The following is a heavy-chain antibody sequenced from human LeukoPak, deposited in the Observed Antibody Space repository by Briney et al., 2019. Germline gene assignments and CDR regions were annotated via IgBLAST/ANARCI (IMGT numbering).Heavy chain of an antibody. CDR2: ISGSGGST. CDR1: GFTFSSYA. CDR3: AKDGQFITISPFDP. D-gene: IGHD3-3*01. J-gene: IGHJ5*02. Sequence: PGGPLRLSCAASGFTFSSYAMSWVRQAPGKGLERVSAISGSGGSTYYADSVKGRFTISRDNSKNTLYLQMNSLRAEDTAVYYCAKDGQFITISPFDPWGQGTLVTVSS. V-gene: IGHV3-23*01.